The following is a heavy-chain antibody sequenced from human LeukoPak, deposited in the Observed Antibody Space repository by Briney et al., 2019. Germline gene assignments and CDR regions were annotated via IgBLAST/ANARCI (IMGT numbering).Heavy chain of an antibody. CDR2: IYYSGRT. V-gene: IGHV4-30-4*01. D-gene: IGHD6-19*01. Sequence: SETLSLTCTVSGGSISSGDYYWSWVRQPPGKGLEWIGYIYYSGRTYYNPSLKSRVTISVDTSKNQFSLNLSSVTAADTAVYYCARDWAVAGTSASGYWGQGTLVTVSS. CDR3: ARDWAVAGTSASGY. J-gene: IGHJ4*02. CDR1: GGSISSGDYY.